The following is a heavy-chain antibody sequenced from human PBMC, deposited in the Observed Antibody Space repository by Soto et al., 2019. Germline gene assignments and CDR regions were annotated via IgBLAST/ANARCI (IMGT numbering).Heavy chain of an antibody. CDR2: IVVGSDNT. CDR1: GFTFTSSA. CDR3: TTGLYCSGGSCYQHETPSYGMDV. D-gene: IGHD2-15*01. Sequence: SVKVSCKTSGFTFTSSAIQWVRQARGQRLEWIGWIVVGSDNTNYAQKFQERVTITRDLSTNTIYMDLNSLKTEDTAVYYCTTGLYCSGGSCYQHETPSYGMDVWGQGTTVTVSS. V-gene: IGHV1-58*02. J-gene: IGHJ6*02.